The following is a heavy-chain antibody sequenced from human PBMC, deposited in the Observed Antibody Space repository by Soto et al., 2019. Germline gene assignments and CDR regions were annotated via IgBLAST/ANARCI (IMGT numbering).Heavy chain of an antibody. V-gene: IGHV3-48*01. CDR3: VRDRDYVFDI. J-gene: IGHJ3*02. CDR2: ITSCSSSM. Sequence: GGSLRLSCAASGFTWSGYSMNWVRQAPGKGLEWVSYITSCSSSMYCADPVKGRFTISRDNAKNSLSLQMNSLRAEDTAVYYCVRDRDYVFDIWGQGTMVTVSS. D-gene: IGHD3-10*01. CDR1: GFTWSGYS.